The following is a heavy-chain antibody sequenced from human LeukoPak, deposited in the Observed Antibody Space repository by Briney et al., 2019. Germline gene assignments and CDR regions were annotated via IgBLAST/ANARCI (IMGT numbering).Heavy chain of an antibody. CDR1: GYPFTTSW. Sequence: GASLKISCKGFGYPFTTSWIGWVRQLPGKGLEWTAIIYAGNSDAKYSPSFQGQVSISTDRSISTAYLHWSSLKASDTAIYYCAIINHPDGRVYWGQGTLVTVSS. J-gene: IGHJ4*02. D-gene: IGHD5-24*01. CDR3: AIINHPDGRVY. V-gene: IGHV5-51*01. CDR2: IYAGNSDA.